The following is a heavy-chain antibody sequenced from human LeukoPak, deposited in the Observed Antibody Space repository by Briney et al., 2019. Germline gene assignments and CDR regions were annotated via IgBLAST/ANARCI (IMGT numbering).Heavy chain of an antibody. CDR2: IYHSGST. D-gene: IGHD1-26*01. CDR3: ARALGSRSYPHPELDY. V-gene: IGHV4-38-2*02. Sequence: SETLSLTCTVSGYSISSGYYWGWIRQPPGKGLEWIGSIYHSGSTYYNPSLKSRVTISVDTSKNQFSLKLSSVTAADTAVYYCARALGSRSYPHPELDYWGQGTLVTVSS. J-gene: IGHJ4*02. CDR1: GYSISSGYY.